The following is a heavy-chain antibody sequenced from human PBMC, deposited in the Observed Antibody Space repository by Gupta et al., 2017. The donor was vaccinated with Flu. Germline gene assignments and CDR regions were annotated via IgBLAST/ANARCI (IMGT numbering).Heavy chain of an antibody. CDR1: GGSISSSSYY. CDR2: IYYSGST. D-gene: IGHD3-10*01. Sequence: QLQLQESGPGLVKPSETLSLTCTVSGGSISSSSYYWGWIRQPPGKGLEWIGSIYYSGSTYYNPSLKSRVTISVDTSKNQFSLKLSSVTAADTAVYYCARPRASFRGVTEYNWFDPWGQGTLVTVSS. J-gene: IGHJ5*02. V-gene: IGHV4-39*01. CDR3: ARPRASFRGVTEYNWFDP.